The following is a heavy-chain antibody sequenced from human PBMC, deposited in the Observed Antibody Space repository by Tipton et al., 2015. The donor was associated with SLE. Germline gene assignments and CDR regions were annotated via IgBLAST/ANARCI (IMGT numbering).Heavy chain of an antibody. V-gene: IGHV4-34*01. Sequence: TLSLTCAIYGGSFSGNYLNWVRQSPGKGLEWIGEINHSGGTNYNPSLKSRVTILVDTSSKNQVSLNVRSVTAADTAVYFCTRHYSGTYNWGQGTVVAVSS. J-gene: IGHJ4*02. CDR1: GGSFSGNY. CDR2: INHSGGT. D-gene: IGHD1-26*01. CDR3: TRHYSGTYN.